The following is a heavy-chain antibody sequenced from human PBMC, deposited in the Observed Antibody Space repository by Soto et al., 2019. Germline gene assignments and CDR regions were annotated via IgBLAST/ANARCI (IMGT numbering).Heavy chain of an antibody. CDR1: GGSFSGYY. CDR2: INHSGST. J-gene: IGHJ4*02. Sequence: SETLSLTCAVYGGSFSGYYWSWIRQPPGKGLEWIGEINHSGSTNYNPSLKSRVTISVDTSKNQFSLKLSSVTAADTAVYYCARGRVGITGITVYDYWGQGTLVTVSS. D-gene: IGHD1-20*01. V-gene: IGHV4-34*01. CDR3: ARGRVGITGITVYDY.